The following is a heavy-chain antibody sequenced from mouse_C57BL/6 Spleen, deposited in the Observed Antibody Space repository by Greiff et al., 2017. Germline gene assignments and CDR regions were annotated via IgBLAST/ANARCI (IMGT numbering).Heavy chain of an antibody. Sequence: VQLQESGAELVKPGASVKLSCKASGYTFTSYWMQWVKQRPGQGLEWIGEIDPSDSYTNYNQKFKGKATLTVDTSSSTAYMQLSSLTSEDSAVYYCARKGIYYDYPPFAYWGQGTLVTVSA. D-gene: IGHD2-4*01. V-gene: IGHV1-50*01. CDR2: IDPSDSYT. CDR1: GYTFTSYW. J-gene: IGHJ3*01. CDR3: ARKGIYYDYPPFAY.